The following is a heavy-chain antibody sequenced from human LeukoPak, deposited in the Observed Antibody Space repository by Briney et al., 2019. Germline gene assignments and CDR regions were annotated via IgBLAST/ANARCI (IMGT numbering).Heavy chain of an antibody. D-gene: IGHD2-15*01. CDR3: ARDRRYCSGGSCYLY. V-gene: IGHV1-18*01. J-gene: IGHJ4*02. Sequence: ASVKVSCKASGYTFTSYGISWVRQAPGQGLEWMGWISAYNGNTNYAQKLQGRVTMTTDTSTSTAYMELRSLRSDDTAVYYCARDRRYCSGGSCYLYWGQGTPVTVSS. CDR1: GYTFTSYG. CDR2: ISAYNGNT.